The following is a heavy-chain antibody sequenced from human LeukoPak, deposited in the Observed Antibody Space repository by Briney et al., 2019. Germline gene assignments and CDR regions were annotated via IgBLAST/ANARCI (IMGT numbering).Heavy chain of an antibody. CDR2: ISSSSSYI. CDR3: ARGYDSSGADY. V-gene: IGHV3-21*01. J-gene: IGHJ4*02. D-gene: IGHD3-22*01. Sequence: GGSLRLSCAASGFIFSPYTMNWVRQAPGKGLEWVSSISSSSSYIYYADSVKGRFTISRDNAKNSLYLQMNSLRAEDTAVYYCARGYDSSGADYWGQGTLVTVSS. CDR1: GFIFSPYT.